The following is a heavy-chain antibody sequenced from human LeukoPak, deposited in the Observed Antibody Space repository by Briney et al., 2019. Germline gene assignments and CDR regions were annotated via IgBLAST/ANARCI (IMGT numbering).Heavy chain of an antibody. V-gene: IGHV3-74*01. CDR1: GFTFSSYW. CDR3: AATYYYDGSGDY. J-gene: IGHJ4*02. CDR2: INSDGNST. Sequence: PGGSLRLSCAASGFTFSSYWMLWVRQAPGKGLVWVSRINSDGNSTTYADSVKGRFTISRDNAKNTLYLQMNSLRAEDTAVYYCAATYYYDGSGDYWGQGTLVTVSS. D-gene: IGHD3-22*01.